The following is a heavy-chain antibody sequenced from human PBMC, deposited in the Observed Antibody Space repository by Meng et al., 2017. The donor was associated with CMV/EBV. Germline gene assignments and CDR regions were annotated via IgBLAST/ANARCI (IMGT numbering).Heavy chain of an antibody. D-gene: IGHD2-2*01. Sequence: GESLKISCAASGFTFSSYWMSWVRQAPGKGLEWVANIKQDGSEKYYVDSVKGRFTISRDNAKNSLYLQMNSLRAEDTAVYYCARESLDCSSTAPPCVDYYGMDVWGQGTTVTVS. CDR1: GFTFSSYW. V-gene: IGHV3-7*01. J-gene: IGHJ6*02. CDR3: ARESLDCSSTAPPCVDYYGMDV. CDR2: IKQDGSEK.